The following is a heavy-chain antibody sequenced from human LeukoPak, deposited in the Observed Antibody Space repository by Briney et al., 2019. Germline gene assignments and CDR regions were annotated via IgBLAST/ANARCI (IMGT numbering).Heavy chain of an antibody. D-gene: IGHD5-18*01. V-gene: IGHV4-39*01. CDR1: GGSISSYY. Sequence: SETLSLTCTVSGGSISSYYWSWIRQPPGKGLEWIGSIYYSGSTYYNPSLKSRVTISVDTSKNQFSLKLSSVTAADTAVYYCARHVQPRGYSYGYYYFDYWGQGTLVTVSS. CDR3: ARHVQPRGYSYGYYYFDY. CDR2: IYYSGST. J-gene: IGHJ4*02.